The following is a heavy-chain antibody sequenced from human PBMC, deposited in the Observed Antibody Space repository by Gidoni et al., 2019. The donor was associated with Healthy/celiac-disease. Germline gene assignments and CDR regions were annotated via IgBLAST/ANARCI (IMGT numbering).Heavy chain of an antibody. CDR3: AKDPRWFGEDYYYGMDV. CDR2: ISGSGGST. J-gene: IGHJ6*02. V-gene: IGHV3-23*01. Sequence: EVQLLESGGGLVQPGGSLRLSCAASGFTFSSYAMSWVRQAPGKGLEWVSAISGSGGSTYYADSVKGRFTISRDNSKNTLYLQMNRLRAEDTAVYYCAKDPRWFGEDYYYGMDVWGQGTTVTVSS. D-gene: IGHD3-10*01. CDR1: GFTFSSYA.